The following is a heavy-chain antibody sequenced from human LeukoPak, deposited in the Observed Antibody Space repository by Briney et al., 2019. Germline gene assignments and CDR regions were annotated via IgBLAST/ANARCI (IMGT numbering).Heavy chain of an antibody. Sequence: GGSLRLSCAASGFTVSSNYMSWVRQAPGKGLEWVSVIYSGGSTNYADSVKGRFTISRDNAKNSLYLQMNSLRAEDTAVYYCARVKSRGDYVFDYRGQGTLVTVSS. J-gene: IGHJ4*02. CDR3: ARVKSRGDYVFDY. V-gene: IGHV3-53*01. CDR2: IYSGGST. CDR1: GFTVSSNY. D-gene: IGHD4-17*01.